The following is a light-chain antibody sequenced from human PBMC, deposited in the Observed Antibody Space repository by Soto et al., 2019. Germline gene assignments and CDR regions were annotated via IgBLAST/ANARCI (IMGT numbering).Light chain of an antibody. Sequence: EIVLTQSPATLSLSPGERATLSCRASQSVGTCLAWYQQKPGQAPRLLIYDASNRVPGIPARFSGSGSGTDFTLTISSLEPEDFAVYYCQQRSNWPPRYTFGQGTKLEIK. CDR1: QSVGTC. CDR2: DAS. CDR3: QQRSNWPPRYT. V-gene: IGKV3-11*01. J-gene: IGKJ2*01.